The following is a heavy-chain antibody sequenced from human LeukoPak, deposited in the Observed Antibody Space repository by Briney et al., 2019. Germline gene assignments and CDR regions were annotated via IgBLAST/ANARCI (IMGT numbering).Heavy chain of an antibody. CDR1: GFTFSSYS. V-gene: IGHV3-48*01. Sequence: GGSLRLSCAASGFTFSSYSMNWVRQAPGKGLEWLSFISSSRSTIYHTDSVKGRFTISRDNAKNSLYLQMNSLRAEDTAVYYCASDAGVYGDYAILGYWGQGTLVTVSS. D-gene: IGHD4-17*01. CDR2: ISSSRSTI. CDR3: ASDAGVYGDYAILGY. J-gene: IGHJ4*02.